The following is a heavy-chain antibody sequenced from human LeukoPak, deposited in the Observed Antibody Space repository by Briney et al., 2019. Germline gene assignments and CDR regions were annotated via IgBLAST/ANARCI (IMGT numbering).Heavy chain of an antibody. CDR2: INPNSGGT. CDR3: ARVSRWFGELLASDY. D-gene: IGHD3-10*01. CDR1: GYTFTGYY. J-gene: IGHJ4*02. Sequence: ASVNVSCKASGYTFTGYYMHWVRPAPGQGLEWMGWINPNSGGTNYAQKFQGRVTMTRDTSISTAYMELSRLRSDDTAVYYCARVSRWFGELLASDYWGQGTLVTVSS. V-gene: IGHV1-2*02.